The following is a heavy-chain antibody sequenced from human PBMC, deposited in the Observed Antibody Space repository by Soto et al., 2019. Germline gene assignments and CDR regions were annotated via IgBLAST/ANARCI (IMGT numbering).Heavy chain of an antibody. V-gene: IGHV2-26*01. CDR2: IFPTDEK. Sequence: KESGPVLMKTTETLTLTCAVSGFSLGNDGMGVTWIRQTPGRALEWLAHIFPTDEKSYSPTLKSRLVISKDTSKGQVVLTMTNVNPLDTATYYCARIFGAGWSGGFRYYGMDVWGQGTAVTVSS. CDR3: ARIFGAGWSGGFRYYGMDV. CDR1: GFSLGNDGMG. J-gene: IGHJ6*02. D-gene: IGHD6-19*01.